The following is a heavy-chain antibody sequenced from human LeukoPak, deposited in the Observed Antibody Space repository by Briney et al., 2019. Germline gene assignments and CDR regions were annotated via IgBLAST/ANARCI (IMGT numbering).Heavy chain of an antibody. CDR1: GGSISSYS. CDR3: ARHFDWSHYYYGMDV. Sequence: SETLSLTCTVSGGSISSYSWSWIRQPPGKGLEWIGYIYYSGSTNYNPSLKSRVTISVDTSKYQFSLKLSSVTAADTAVYYCARHFDWSHYYYGMDVWGQGTTVTVSS. CDR2: IYYSGST. V-gene: IGHV4-59*08. D-gene: IGHD3-9*01. J-gene: IGHJ6*02.